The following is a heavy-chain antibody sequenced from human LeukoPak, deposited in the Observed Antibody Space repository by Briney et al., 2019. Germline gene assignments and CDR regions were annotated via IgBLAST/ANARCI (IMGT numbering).Heavy chain of an antibody. D-gene: IGHD4-17*01. CDR2: INTYNGNT. CDR1: GYTFTSHG. Sequence: ASVMVSCKASGYTFTSHGITWVRQAPGQGLEWMGRINTYNGNTDYAQNFQGRVTMTTDTSTTTAYLDLRSLRSDDTAVYYCARGTVTTPPYYYGLDVWGQGTTITVS. CDR3: ARGTVTTPPYYYGLDV. V-gene: IGHV1-18*01. J-gene: IGHJ6*02.